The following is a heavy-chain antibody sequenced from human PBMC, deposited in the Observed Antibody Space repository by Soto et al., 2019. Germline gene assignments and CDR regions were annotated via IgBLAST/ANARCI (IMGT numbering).Heavy chain of an antibody. J-gene: IGHJ4*02. CDR2: IWYDGSNK. V-gene: IGHV3-33*01. D-gene: IGHD5-12*01. CDR1: GFTFNSYG. Sequence: GGSMRLSCAASGFTFNSYGMHWVRQAPGKGLEWVAVIWYDGSNKYYADSVKGRFTISRDNSKNTLYLQMNSLRAEDTAVYYCARDQEVATTFIFDYWGQGTLVTVSS. CDR3: ARDQEVATTFIFDY.